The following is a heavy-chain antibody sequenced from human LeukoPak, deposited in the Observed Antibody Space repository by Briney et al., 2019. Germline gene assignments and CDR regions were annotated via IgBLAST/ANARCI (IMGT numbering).Heavy chain of an antibody. J-gene: IGHJ5*02. D-gene: IGHD2-15*01. V-gene: IGHV3-21*01. CDR2: ISSSSSYI. CDR1: GFTFSSYS. Sequence: PGGSLRLSCAASGFTFSSYSMNWVRQAPGEGLEWVSSISSSSSYIYYADSVKGRFTISRDNAKNSLYLQMNSLRAEDTAVYYCARYRYCSGGSCYSHWFDPWGQGTLVTVSS. CDR3: ARYRYCSGGSCYSHWFDP.